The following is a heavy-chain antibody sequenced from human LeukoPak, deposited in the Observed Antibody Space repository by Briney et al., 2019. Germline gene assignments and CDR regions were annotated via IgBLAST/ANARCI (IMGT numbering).Heavy chain of an antibody. CDR3: AGPLRGYSYGPPFDY. J-gene: IGHJ4*02. V-gene: IGHV3-7*03. Sequence: GGSLRLSCAASGFTFSSYAMHWVRQAPGKGLEWVANIKQDGSEKYYVDSVKGRFTISRDSAKNSLYLQMNSLRAEDTAVYYCAGPLRGYSYGPPFDYWGQGTLVTVSS. CDR2: IKQDGSEK. CDR1: GFTFSSYA. D-gene: IGHD5-18*01.